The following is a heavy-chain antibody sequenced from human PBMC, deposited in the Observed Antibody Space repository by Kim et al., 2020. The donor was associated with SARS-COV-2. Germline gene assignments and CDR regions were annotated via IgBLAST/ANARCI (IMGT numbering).Heavy chain of an antibody. CDR1: GFTVSNRH. Sequence: GGSLRLSCAASGFTVSNRHMSWVRQAPGKGLEWVSVLYPGGGTYYADSVRGRFSISSLISNNTLFLQMDNLRAEDTAVYYCVIFNSLSSSWFYPNDYWGQGTLVTVSS. CDR3: VIFNSLSSSWFYPNDY. J-gene: IGHJ4*02. CDR2: LYPGGGT. V-gene: IGHV3-53*04. D-gene: IGHD6-13*01.